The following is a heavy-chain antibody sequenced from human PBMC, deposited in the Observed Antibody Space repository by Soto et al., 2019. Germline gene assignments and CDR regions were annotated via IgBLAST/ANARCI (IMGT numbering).Heavy chain of an antibody. J-gene: IGHJ5*02. V-gene: IGHV1-18*01. Sequence: QVQLVQSGAEVKKPGASVKVSCQASGFTFTNYGISWVSQASGQGLEWLGWISAYNGNTNYAQRFQGRLTLTTDTSTSTAYLDLRRLRYDDTAVYYCAREHAGGHSGLFDPWGQGTLVTVSS. D-gene: IGHD5-12*01. CDR1: GFTFTNYG. CDR2: ISAYNGNT. CDR3: AREHAGGHSGLFDP.